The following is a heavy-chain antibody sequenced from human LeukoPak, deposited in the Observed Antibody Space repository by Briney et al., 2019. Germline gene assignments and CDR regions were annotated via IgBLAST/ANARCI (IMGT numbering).Heavy chain of an antibody. J-gene: IGHJ4*02. CDR1: EGTFSSYA. D-gene: IGHD6-19*01. Sequence: SVKVSCKASEGTFSSYAISWVRQAPGQGLEWMGQIIPMLGTASYAQRFQGRVTLTADESTSTAYMELSSLRSEDTAVYYCARVPSPVAGFDYWGQGTLVTVSS. CDR2: IIPMLGTA. CDR3: ARVPSPVAGFDY. V-gene: IGHV1-69*13.